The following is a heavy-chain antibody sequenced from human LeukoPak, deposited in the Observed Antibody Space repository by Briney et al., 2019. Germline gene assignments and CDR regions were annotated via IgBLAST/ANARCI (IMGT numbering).Heavy chain of an antibody. CDR3: ARGPNQVVPAASYYMDV. J-gene: IGHJ6*03. CDR1: GGSFSGYY. Sequence: SETLSLTCAVYGGSFSGYYWGWIRQPPGKGLEWIGEINHSGSTNYNPSLKSRVTISVDTSKNQFSLKLSSVTAADTAVYYCARGPNQVVPAASYYMDVWGKGTTVTVSS. V-gene: IGHV4-34*01. D-gene: IGHD2-2*01. CDR2: INHSGST.